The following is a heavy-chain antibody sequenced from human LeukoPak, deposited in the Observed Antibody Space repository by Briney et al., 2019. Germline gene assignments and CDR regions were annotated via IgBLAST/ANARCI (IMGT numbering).Heavy chain of an antibody. V-gene: IGHV3-23*01. CDR2: ISGSGGST. J-gene: IGHJ4*02. Sequence: GGSLRLSCAASGFTFSDYRIHWVRQAPGKGLEWVSAISGSGGSTYYADSVKGRFTIPRVNSKNTLYLQMNSLRAEDTAVYYCANCESGYSDGYSYWGQGTLVTVSS. D-gene: IGHD5-18*01. CDR3: ANCESGYSDGYSY. CDR1: GFTFSDYR.